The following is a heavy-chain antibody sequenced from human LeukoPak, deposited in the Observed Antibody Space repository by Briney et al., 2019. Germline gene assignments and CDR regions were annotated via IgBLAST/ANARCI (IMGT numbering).Heavy chain of an antibody. CDR1: GGPISSYY. CDR2: IYTTEST. V-gene: IGHV4-4*07. J-gene: IGHJ4*02. D-gene: IGHD3-10*01. Sequence: SETLSLTCTVSGGPISSYYWSWIRQPAGKGLEWIGRIYTTESTNYNPALNSRITMSLDTSKNQFSLKVSSVTAADTAMYYCARDDGMGPMAPPPLDYWGQGTLVTVSS. CDR3: ARDDGMGPMAPPPLDY.